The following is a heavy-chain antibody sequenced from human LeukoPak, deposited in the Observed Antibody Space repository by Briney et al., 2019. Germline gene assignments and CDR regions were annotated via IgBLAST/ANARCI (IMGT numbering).Heavy chain of an antibody. J-gene: IGHJ4*02. Sequence: GGSLRLSCAASGFTFSDFYMSWIRQAPGKGLEWVAVMSNDGSNKYYADSVKGRFTISRDNAKNTQYLQMNSLRAEDTGIYYCVKSGIAAAGQRGYFDYWGQGTLVTVSS. CDR2: MSNDGSNK. CDR1: GFTFSDFY. D-gene: IGHD6-13*01. CDR3: VKSGIAAAGQRGYFDY. V-gene: IGHV3-30*18.